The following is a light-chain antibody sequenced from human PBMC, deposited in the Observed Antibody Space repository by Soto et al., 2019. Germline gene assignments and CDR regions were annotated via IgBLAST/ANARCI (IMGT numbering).Light chain of an antibody. Sequence: EVLMKQSPDTLYVSPGERVTLSCRASQSVSDNLAWYQQKPGQGPRLLVYRASTRTLGIPARFSGSESGTEFTLTISSLQSEDFSVYYCQQYKSLPITFGQGTRLEIK. J-gene: IGKJ5*01. CDR1: QSVSDN. CDR3: QQYKSLPIT. CDR2: RAS. V-gene: IGKV3-15*01.